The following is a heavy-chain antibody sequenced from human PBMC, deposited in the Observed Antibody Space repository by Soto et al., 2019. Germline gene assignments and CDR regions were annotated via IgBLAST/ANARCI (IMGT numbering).Heavy chain of an antibody. CDR3: AKDATRSDGWYYFDY. CDR2: ISVRGDTT. Sequence: GGSLCLSCAASGFTFSYYAIGWVRQAPGEGPQWVSVISVRGDTTFYTDCVKGRFTISTDNSKNTLYLQMSSLRAEDTAIYYCAKDATRSDGWYYFDYWGQGALLTVYS. D-gene: IGHD6-19*01. V-gene: IGHV3-23*01. J-gene: IGHJ4*02. CDR1: GFTFSYYA.